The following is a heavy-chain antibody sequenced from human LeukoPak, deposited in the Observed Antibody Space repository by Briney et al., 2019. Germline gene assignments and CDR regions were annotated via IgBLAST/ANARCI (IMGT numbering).Heavy chain of an antibody. CDR3: ARGQGTVTTH. D-gene: IGHD4-17*01. CDR2: VNHSGST. J-gene: IGHJ4*02. Sequence: SETLSLTCAVYGGSFSGYYWSWIRQPPGKGLEWIGEVNHSGSTNYNPSLKSRVTISVDTSKNQFSLKLSSVTAADTAVYYCARGQGTVTTHWGQGTLVTVSS. V-gene: IGHV4-34*01. CDR1: GGSFSGYY.